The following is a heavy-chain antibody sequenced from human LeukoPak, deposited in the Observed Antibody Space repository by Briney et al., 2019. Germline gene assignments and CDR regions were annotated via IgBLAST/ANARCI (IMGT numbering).Heavy chain of an antibody. CDR2: ISGSGGST. V-gene: IGHV3-23*01. CDR3: AKFLPTHIVVANYYFDY. Sequence: GGSLRLSCAASGFTFSSYAMSWARQAPGKGLEWVSAISGSGGSTYYADSVKGRFTISRDNSKNTLYLQMNSLRAEDTAVYYCAKFLPTHIVVANYYFDYWGQGTLVTVSS. D-gene: IGHD2-21*01. CDR1: GFTFSSYA. J-gene: IGHJ4*02.